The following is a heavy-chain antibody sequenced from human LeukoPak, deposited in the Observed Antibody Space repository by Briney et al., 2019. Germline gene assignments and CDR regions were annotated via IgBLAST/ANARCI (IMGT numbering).Heavy chain of an antibody. D-gene: IGHD6-19*01. J-gene: IGHJ5*02. CDR1: GFTFSSYG. V-gene: IGHV3-33*01. Sequence: PGGSLRLSCAASGFTFSSYGMHWVRQAPGKGLEWVAVIWYDGSNRYYADSVKGRFTISRDNSKNTLYLQMNSLRAEDTAVYYCARDREKLAVAGSFIFDPWGQGTLVTVSS. CDR3: ARDREKLAVAGSFIFDP. CDR2: IWYDGSNR.